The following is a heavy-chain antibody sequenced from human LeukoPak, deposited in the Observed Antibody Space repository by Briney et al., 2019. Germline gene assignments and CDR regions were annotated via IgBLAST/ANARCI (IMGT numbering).Heavy chain of an antibody. V-gene: IGHV4-59*01. CDR3: AGLTPDNWFDP. CDR1: RASISGYY. Sequence: SETLSITCTVSRASISGYYWSWIRQPPRKGLEWIGYIYYSGSTNYNPSLKSRVTISVDTSKNHFSMMLSSVTAADTAVYYCAGLTPDNWFDPWGQGTLVTVSS. CDR2: IYYSGST. J-gene: IGHJ5*02. D-gene: IGHD2-15*01.